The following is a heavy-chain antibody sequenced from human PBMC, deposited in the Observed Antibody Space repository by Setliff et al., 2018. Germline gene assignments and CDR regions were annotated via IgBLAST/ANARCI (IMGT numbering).Heavy chain of an antibody. CDR2: ISHSGST. J-gene: IGHJ4*02. CDR3: AGGRRYDYGWDFDY. V-gene: IGHV4-38-2*02. Sequence: SETRSLTCTVSGYSISSGHYWGWIRQPPGKGLEWIGSISHSGSTYYNPSLRSRVTISLDTSKNQFSPKLTSVTAADTAVYYCAGGRRYDYGWDFDYWGQGTLVTVSS. D-gene: IGHD4-17*01. CDR1: GYSISSGHY.